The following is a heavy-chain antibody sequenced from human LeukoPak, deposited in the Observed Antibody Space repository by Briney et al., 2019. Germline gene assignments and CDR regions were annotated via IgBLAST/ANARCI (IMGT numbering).Heavy chain of an antibody. CDR1: GYTFTSYY. CDR3: AREMAPREKGIADHRAFDI. V-gene: IGHV1-46*01. Sequence: ASVKVSCKASGYTFTSYYMHWVRQAPGQGLEWMGIINPSGGSTSYAQKFQGRVTMTRDTSTSTVYMELSSLRSEDTAVYYCAREMAPREKGIADHRAFDIWGQGTMVTVSS. J-gene: IGHJ3*02. CDR2: INPSGGST. D-gene: IGHD6-13*01.